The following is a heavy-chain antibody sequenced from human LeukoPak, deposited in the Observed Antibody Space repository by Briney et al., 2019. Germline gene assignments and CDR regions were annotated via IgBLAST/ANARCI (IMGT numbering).Heavy chain of an antibody. V-gene: IGHV3-21*01. CDR1: GFTFSSYS. Sequence: PGGSLRLSCAASGFTFSSYSMNWVRQAPGKGLEWVSSISSSSSYIYYADSVKGRFTISRDNAKNSLYLQMNSLRAEDTAVYYCARDFPRLGIAAAGHGGYMDVWGKGTTVTVSS. CDR2: ISSSSSYI. J-gene: IGHJ6*03. CDR3: ARDFPRLGIAAAGHGGYMDV. D-gene: IGHD6-13*01.